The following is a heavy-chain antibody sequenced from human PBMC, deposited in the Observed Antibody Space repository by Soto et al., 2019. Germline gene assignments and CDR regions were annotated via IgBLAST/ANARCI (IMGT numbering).Heavy chain of an antibody. J-gene: IGHJ4*02. V-gene: IGHV1-69*01. D-gene: IGHD2-15*01. CDR2: IIPIFGTA. Sequence: QVQLVQSGAEVKKPGSSVKVSCKASGGTFSSYAISWVRQAPGQGLEWMGGIIPIFGTANYAQKFQGRVTITADESTSTAYMELSSLRSEDTAVXXXXXXAASLVYGSAPDYWGQGTLVTVSS. CDR3: XXXAASLVYGSAPDY. CDR1: GGTFSSYA.